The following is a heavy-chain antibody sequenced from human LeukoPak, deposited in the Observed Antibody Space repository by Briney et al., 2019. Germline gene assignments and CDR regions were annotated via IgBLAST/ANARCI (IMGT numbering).Heavy chain of an antibody. J-gene: IGHJ4*02. CDR1: GHSFTSYW. Sequence: GESLKISCKGSGHSFTSYWISWVRQMPGKGLEWMGRIDPSDSYTNYSPSFQGHVTISADKSISTAYLQWRSLKASDTAMYYCARHGCSSTSCYGNDYWGQGTLVTVSS. CDR2: IDPSDSYT. D-gene: IGHD2-2*01. V-gene: IGHV5-10-1*01. CDR3: ARHGCSSTSCYGNDY.